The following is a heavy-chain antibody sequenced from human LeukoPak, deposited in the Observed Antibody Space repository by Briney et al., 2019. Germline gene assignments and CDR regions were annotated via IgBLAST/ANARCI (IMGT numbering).Heavy chain of an antibody. CDR2: IYTSGST. J-gene: IGHJ6*03. D-gene: IGHD6-19*01. CDR3: ARESAVYSSGWYYSYYYYMDV. CDR1: GGSISSYY. Sequence: SETLSLTCTVSGGSISSYYWSWIRQPAGKGLEWIGRIYTSGSTNYNPSLRSRVTMSVDTSKNQFSLKLSSVTAADTAVYYCARESAVYSSGWYYSYYYYMDVWGKGTTVTISS. V-gene: IGHV4-4*07.